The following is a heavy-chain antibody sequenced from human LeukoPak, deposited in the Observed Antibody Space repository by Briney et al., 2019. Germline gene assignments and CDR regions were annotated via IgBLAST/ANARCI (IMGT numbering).Heavy chain of an antibody. CDR3: ARGHSTYYYDSSGSLLDY. V-gene: IGHV1-18*01. CDR2: ISAYNGNT. J-gene: IGHJ4*02. CDR1: GYTFTSYG. Sequence: GASVKVSCKASGYTFTSYGIGWVRQAPGQGLEWMGWISAYNGNTDYAQKFQGRVTMTTDTSTNTAYMDLRSLRSDDTAVYYCARGHSTYYYDSSGSLLDYWGQGTLVTVSS. D-gene: IGHD3-22*01.